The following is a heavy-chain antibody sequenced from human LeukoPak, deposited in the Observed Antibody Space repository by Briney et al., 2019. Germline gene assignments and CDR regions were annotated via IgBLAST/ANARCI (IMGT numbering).Heavy chain of an antibody. CDR2: INPNSGGT. CDR3: ATEYSSGWYPPLDY. D-gene: IGHD6-19*01. CDR1: GYTFTGYY. J-gene: IGHJ4*02. Sequence: ASVKVSCKASGYTFTGYYMHWVRQAPGQGLEWMGWINPNSGGTNYAQKFQGRVTMTRDTSISTAYMELSRLRSDDTAVYYCATEYSSGWYPPLDYWGQGTLVTVSS. V-gene: IGHV1-2*02.